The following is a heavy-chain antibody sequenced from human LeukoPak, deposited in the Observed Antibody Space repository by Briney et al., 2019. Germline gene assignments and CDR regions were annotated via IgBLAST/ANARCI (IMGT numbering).Heavy chain of an antibody. CDR2: INHSGST. J-gene: IGHJ5*02. D-gene: IGHD6-6*01. V-gene: IGHV4-34*01. CDR1: GGSFSGYY. Sequence: SETLSLTCAVYGGSFSGYYWSWIRQPPGKGLEWIGEINHSGSTNYNPSLKSRVTISVDTSKNQFSLKLSSVTAADTAVYYCARGPWGSSSAWGQGTLVTVSS. CDR3: ARGPWGSSSA.